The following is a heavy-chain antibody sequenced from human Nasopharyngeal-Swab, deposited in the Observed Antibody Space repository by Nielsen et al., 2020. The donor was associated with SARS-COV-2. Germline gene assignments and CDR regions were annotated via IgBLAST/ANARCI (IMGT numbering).Heavy chain of an antibody. D-gene: IGHD6-19*01. V-gene: IGHV3-23*01. CDR2: ISGSGGST. CDR3: ARGGWGFDY. Sequence: GESPKISCAASGFTFSSYAMSWVRQAPGKGLEWVSAISGSGGSTYYADSVKGRFTISRDNAKNSLYLQMNSLRAEDTAVYYCARGGWGFDYWGQGTLVTVSS. CDR1: GFTFSSYA. J-gene: IGHJ4*02.